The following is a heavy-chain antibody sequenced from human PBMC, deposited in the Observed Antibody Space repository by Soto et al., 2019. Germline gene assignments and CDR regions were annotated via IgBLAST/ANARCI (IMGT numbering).Heavy chain of an antibody. D-gene: IGHD3-22*01. V-gene: IGHV5-51*01. Sequence: PGESLKISCKGSGYSFTTYWIAWVRQTPGKGLERMGIIYPGDSDTRYSPSFQGQVTISADKSINTAYLQWSSLKASDTSIYYCARPIDSSGYYHVAYWGQGTLVTVSS. CDR1: GYSFTTYW. CDR3: ARPIDSSGYYHVAY. J-gene: IGHJ4*02. CDR2: IYPGDSDT.